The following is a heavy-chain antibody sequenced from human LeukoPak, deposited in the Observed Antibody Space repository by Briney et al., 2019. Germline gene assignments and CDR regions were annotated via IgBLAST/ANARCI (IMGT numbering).Heavy chain of an antibody. D-gene: IGHD1-26*01. CDR2: ISYDGSNK. Sequence: GRSLRLSCAASGFTFSSYAMHWVRQAPGKGLEWVAVISYDGSNKYYADSVKGRFTISRDNSKNTLYLQMNSLRAEDTAVYYCAKIGWELNYYFDYWGQGTLVTVSS. CDR1: GFTFSSYA. CDR3: AKIGWELNYYFDY. J-gene: IGHJ4*02. V-gene: IGHV3-30-3*02.